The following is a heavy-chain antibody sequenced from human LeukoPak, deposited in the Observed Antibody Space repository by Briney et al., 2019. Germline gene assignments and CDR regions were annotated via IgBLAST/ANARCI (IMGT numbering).Heavy chain of an antibody. J-gene: IGHJ4*02. CDR2: IYYSVST. V-gene: IGHV4-59*01. D-gene: IGHD6-19*01. CDR3: ARGEAVAALDY. Sequence: SETLSLTCTVSGGSISSYYWSWIRQPPGKGLEWIGYIYYSVSTNYNPSLKSRVTISVDTSKNQFSLKLSSVTAADTAVYYCARGEAVAALDYWGQGTLVTVSS. CDR1: GGSISSYY.